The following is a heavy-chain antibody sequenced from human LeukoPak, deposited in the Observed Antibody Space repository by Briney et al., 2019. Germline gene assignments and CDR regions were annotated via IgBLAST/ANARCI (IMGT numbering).Heavy chain of an antibody. V-gene: IGHV1-69*05. CDR2: IIPIFGTA. J-gene: IGHJ5*02. CDR3: ARDYRGYCSSTSCYENWFDP. D-gene: IGHD2-2*01. Sequence: SVKVSCKASGGTFSSYAISWVRQAPGQGLEWMGGIIPIFGTANYAQKFQGRVTITTDESTSTAYMELSSLRSEDTAVYYRARDYRGYCSSTSCYENWFDPWGQGTLVTVSS. CDR1: GGTFSSYA.